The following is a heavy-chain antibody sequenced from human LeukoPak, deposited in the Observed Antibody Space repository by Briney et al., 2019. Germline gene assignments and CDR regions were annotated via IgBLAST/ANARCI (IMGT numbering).Heavy chain of an antibody. CDR3: ARDHPPISGYYYLDAFDI. D-gene: IGHD3-22*01. CDR1: GFTFSSYS. J-gene: IGHJ3*02. Sequence: PGGSLRLSCAASGFTFSSYSMNWVRQAPGKGLEWVSSISSSSSYIYYADSVKGRFTISRDNAKNSLYLQMNSLRAEDTAVYYCARDHPPISGYYYLDAFDIWGQGTMVTVSS. V-gene: IGHV3-21*01. CDR2: ISSSSSYI.